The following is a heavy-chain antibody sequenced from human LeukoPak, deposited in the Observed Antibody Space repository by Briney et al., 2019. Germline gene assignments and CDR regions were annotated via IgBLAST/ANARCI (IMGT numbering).Heavy chain of an antibody. CDR3: ATVGNGGDALDI. J-gene: IGHJ3*02. CDR2: FDPEDGET. CDR1: GYTLTELS. Sequence: GASVKVSCKVSGYTLTELSMHWVRQAPGKGLEWMGGFDPEDGETIYAQKFQGRVTMTEDTSTDTAYMELSSLRSEDTAVYYCATVGNGGDALDIWGQGTMVTVSS. V-gene: IGHV1-24*01. D-gene: IGHD1-1*01.